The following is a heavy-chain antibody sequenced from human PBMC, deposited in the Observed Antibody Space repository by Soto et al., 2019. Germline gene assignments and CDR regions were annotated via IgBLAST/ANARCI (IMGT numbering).Heavy chain of an antibody. J-gene: IGHJ6*02. CDR2: IYWSVDK. CDR1: GFSLSTSGVG. CDR3: AHRYCSSTSWQPYFYSEMDV. V-gene: IGHV2-5*01. Sequence: QISLKESGPTLVKPTQTLTLTCTFSGFSLSTSGVGVAWIRQPTGEALEWLALIYWSVDKRYSPSLSRRLTISKETSKNQVVRAMTNMDPVDTGTYYCAHRYCSSTSWQPYFYSEMDVWVQGTTVTV. D-gene: IGHD2-2*01.